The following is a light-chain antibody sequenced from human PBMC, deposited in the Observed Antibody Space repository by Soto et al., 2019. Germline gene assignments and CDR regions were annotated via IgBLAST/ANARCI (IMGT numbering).Light chain of an antibody. V-gene: IGLV2-23*01. CDR1: SSDVESSNL. CDR2: EDT. J-gene: IGLJ2*01. Sequence: QSVLTQPASVSGSPGQPITITCTGTSSDVESSNLVSWYQQHPGKAPKLMIYEDTKRPSGISNRFSGSKSGNTASLTISGLQAEDEADYYCCSYARSNSMVFGGGTKVTVL. CDR3: CSYARSNSMV.